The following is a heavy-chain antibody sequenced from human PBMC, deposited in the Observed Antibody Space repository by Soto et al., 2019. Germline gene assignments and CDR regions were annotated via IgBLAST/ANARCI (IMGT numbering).Heavy chain of an antibody. CDR3: AKDRGWAAAAQGWFDP. J-gene: IGHJ5*02. CDR1: GFTFSSYA. Sequence: GGSLRLSCAASGFTFSSYAMSWVRQAPGKGLEWVSAISGSGGSTYYADSVKGRFTISRDNSKNTLYLQMNSLRAEDTAVYYCAKDRGWAAAAQGWFDPWGQGTLVTVSS. D-gene: IGHD6-13*01. CDR2: ISGSGGST. V-gene: IGHV3-23*01.